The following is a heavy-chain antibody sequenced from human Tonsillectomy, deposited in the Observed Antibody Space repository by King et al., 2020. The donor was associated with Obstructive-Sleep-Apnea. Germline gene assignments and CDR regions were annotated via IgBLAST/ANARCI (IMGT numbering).Heavy chain of an antibody. D-gene: IGHD1-26*01. V-gene: IGHV3-30*02. J-gene: IGHJ6*02. Sequence: VQLVESGGDLVQPGGSLRLSCAASGFTFGSYGMEWVRQAPGKGLEWVAFIRYDGSNQYYADSVKGRFTISRDNSKNTLYLQMNSLRAEDTAMYYCAKYRTGSYTSHGGLDVWGQGTTVTVSS. CDR1: GFTFGSYG. CDR3: AKYRTGSYTSHGGLDV. CDR2: IRYDGSNQ.